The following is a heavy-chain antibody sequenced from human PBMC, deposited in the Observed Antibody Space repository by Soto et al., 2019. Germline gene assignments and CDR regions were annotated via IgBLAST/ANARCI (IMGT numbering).Heavy chain of an antibody. D-gene: IGHD4-17*01. V-gene: IGHV3-30*18. CDR3: AKDLRLTTITTVGE. CDR1: GFIFSTYG. J-gene: IGHJ4*02. Sequence: QVQLVESGGWVVQHGRSLRLYCADLGFIFSTYGIHWVRQAPGKGLEWLSVISYDGNKKYYADRVKGRFIISRDKSKNTLWLQRDRLKTENTAVYYLAKDLRLTTITTVGEWVQVSLDTVSS. CDR2: ISYDGNKK.